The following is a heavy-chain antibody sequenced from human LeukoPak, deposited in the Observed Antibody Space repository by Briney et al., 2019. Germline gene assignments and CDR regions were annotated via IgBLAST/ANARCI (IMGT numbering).Heavy chain of an antibody. J-gene: IGHJ4*02. Sequence: SSQTLSLTCTVSGGSISSGGYYWSWIRQHPGKGLEWIGYIYHSGSTYYNPSLKSRVTISVDTSKNQFSLKLSSVTAADTAVYYCARASGDYGDYGQIVDYWGQGTLVTVSS. CDR1: GGSISSGGYY. V-gene: IGHV4-31*03. D-gene: IGHD4-17*01. CDR3: ARASGDYGDYGQIVDY. CDR2: IYHSGST.